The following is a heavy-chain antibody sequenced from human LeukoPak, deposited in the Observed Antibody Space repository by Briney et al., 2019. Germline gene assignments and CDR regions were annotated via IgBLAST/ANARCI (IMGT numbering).Heavy chain of an antibody. J-gene: IGHJ6*02. CDR2: ISAYNGNT. Sequence: ASVKVSCKASGYTFTSYGISWVRQAPGQGLEWMGWISAYNGNTNFAQNLQGRVTMTTDTSTSTAYMELGSLRSDDTAVYYCAREEVVTAKYYYGMDVWGQGTTVTVSS. CDR3: AREEVVTAKYYYGMDV. D-gene: IGHD2-21*02. CDR1: GYTFTSYG. V-gene: IGHV1-18*04.